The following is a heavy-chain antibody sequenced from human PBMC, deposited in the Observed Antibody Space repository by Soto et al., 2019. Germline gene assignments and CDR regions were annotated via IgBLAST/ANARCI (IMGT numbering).Heavy chain of an antibody. Sequence: GGSLRLSCTASGFTFGDYAMSWFRQAPGKGLEWVGFIRSKAYGGTTEYAASVKGRFTISRDDSKSIAYLQMNSLKTEDTAVYYCTRVSGGLVEYYYYGMDVWGQGTTVTVSS. J-gene: IGHJ6*02. D-gene: IGHD6-6*01. CDR1: GFTFGDYA. CDR2: IRSKAYGGTT. V-gene: IGHV3-49*03. CDR3: TRVSGGLVEYYYYGMDV.